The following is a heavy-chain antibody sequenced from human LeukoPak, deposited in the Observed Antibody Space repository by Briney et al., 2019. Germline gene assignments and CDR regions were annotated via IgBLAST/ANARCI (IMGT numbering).Heavy chain of an antibody. CDR3: ARDGGYYDSSGYYLGAFDI. CDR1: GFTFSSYS. V-gene: IGHV3-48*02. J-gene: IGHJ3*02. D-gene: IGHD3-22*01. Sequence: PGGSLRLSCAASGFTFSSYSMNWVRQAPGKGLEWVSYISSSSSTIYYAGSVKGRFTISRDNAKNSLYLQMNSLRDEDTAVYYCARDGGYYDSSGYYLGAFDIWGQGTMVTVSS. CDR2: ISSSSSTI.